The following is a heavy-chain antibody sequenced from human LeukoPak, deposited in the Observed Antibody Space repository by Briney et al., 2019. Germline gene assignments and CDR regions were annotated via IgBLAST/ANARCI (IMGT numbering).Heavy chain of an antibody. CDR1: GGFISGYH. Sequence: SETLSLTCSVSGGFISGYHWSWIRQAPGQGLEWIGYISYTGTTNYNPSLKSRVSISVDTSRNQFSLGLSSVSAADTALYYCARDLRSGYSPEGFSWLDPWGQGTLVTVSS. J-gene: IGHJ5*02. CDR3: ARDLRSGYSPEGFSWLDP. V-gene: IGHV4-59*01. D-gene: IGHD5-12*01. CDR2: ISYTGTT.